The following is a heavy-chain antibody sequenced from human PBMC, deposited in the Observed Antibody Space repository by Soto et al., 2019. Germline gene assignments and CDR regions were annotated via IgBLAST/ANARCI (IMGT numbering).Heavy chain of an antibody. CDR1: DDFISSYY. D-gene: IGHD6-13*01. CDR3: ARARTMGSSWYTYGMDV. V-gene: IGHV4-4*07. Sequence: SETLSLTCTVSDDFISSYYWNWIRQPAGKGLEWIGRVTTNGATNYNPSLESRVTMSVDTSKNQFSLKLTSVTAADTAVYYCARARTMGSSWYTYGMDVWGQGTTVTV. CDR2: VTTNGAT. J-gene: IGHJ6*02.